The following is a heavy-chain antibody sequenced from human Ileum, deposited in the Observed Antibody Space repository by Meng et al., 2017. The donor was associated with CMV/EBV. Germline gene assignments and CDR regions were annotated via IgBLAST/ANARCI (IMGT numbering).Heavy chain of an antibody. CDR1: GLTFSSYW. J-gene: IGHJ6*02. D-gene: IGHD5-18*01. V-gene: IGHV3-7*01. CDR3: AREGLQLWLKIYYYYYGMDV. Sequence: GGSLRLSCVVSGLTFSSYWMSWVRQAPGKGLEWVANIKQDGSEKYYVDSVKGRFTISRDNAKNSLYLQMNSLRAEDTAVYYCAREGLQLWLKIYYYYYGMDVWGQGTTVTVSS. CDR2: IKQDGSEK.